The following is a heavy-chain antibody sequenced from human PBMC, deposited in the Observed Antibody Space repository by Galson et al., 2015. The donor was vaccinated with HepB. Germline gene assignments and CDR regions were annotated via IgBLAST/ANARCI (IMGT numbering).Heavy chain of an antibody. CDR2: IRGNGDST. J-gene: IGHJ5*01. CDR3: AKGYGLFDS. Sequence: SLRLSCAASGFAFDTHAICWVRQAPGRGLGWISGIRGNGDSTFYADSVKGRFTVSSDNSNNTLYLQMNSLRAEDAGLDFCAKGYGLFDSWGQGILVTVSS. V-gene: IGHV3-23*01. D-gene: IGHD5-18*01. CDR1: GFAFDTHA.